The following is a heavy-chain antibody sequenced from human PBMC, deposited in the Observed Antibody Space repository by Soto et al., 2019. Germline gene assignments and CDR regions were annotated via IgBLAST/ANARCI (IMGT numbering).Heavy chain of an antibody. CDR2: INPNSGAS. CDR3: ARYCSSTSCQFDP. Sequence: APVKVSCKASGYTFTGYYIHWLRQAPGQGLEWMGGINPNSGASNYAQKFQGRVTMTRDTSISTGYMELSRLRSDDTAVYYCARYCSSTSCQFDPWGQGTLVTVSS. V-gene: IGHV1-2*02. D-gene: IGHD2-2*01. CDR1: GYTFTGYY. J-gene: IGHJ5*02.